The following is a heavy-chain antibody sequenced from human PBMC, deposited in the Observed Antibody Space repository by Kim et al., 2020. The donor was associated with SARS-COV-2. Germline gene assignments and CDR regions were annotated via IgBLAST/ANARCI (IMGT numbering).Heavy chain of an antibody. Sequence: KYTVDSVKGRFTIARDNAKNSLYMQRNSLRAGDTAVYYCARLGGSSWHLDYWGQGTRVTVSS. D-gene: IGHD6-13*01. V-gene: IGHV3-7*01. J-gene: IGHJ4*02. CDR3: ARLGGSSWHLDY. CDR2: K.